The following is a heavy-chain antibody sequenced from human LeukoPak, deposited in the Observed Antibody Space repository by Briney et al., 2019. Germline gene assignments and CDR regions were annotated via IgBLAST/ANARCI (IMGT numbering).Heavy chain of an antibody. CDR3: ATDPYSGSYVPFDY. D-gene: IGHD1-26*01. V-gene: IGHV3-23*01. J-gene: IGHJ4*02. Sequence: PGGSLRLSCAASGFTFSSYGMSWVRQAPGKGLEWVSAISGSGGSTYYADSVKGRFTISRDNSKNTLYLQMNSLRAEDTAVYYCATDPYSGSYVPFDYWGQGTLVTVSS. CDR2: ISGSGGST. CDR1: GFTFSSYG.